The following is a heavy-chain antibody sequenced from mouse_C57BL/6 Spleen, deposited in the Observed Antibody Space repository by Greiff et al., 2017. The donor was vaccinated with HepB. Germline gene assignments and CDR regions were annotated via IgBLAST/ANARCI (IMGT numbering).Heavy chain of an antibody. J-gene: IGHJ2*01. D-gene: IGHD1-1*01. V-gene: IGHV1-7*01. CDR3: ARSLPGYYGFDY. Sequence: VQLQQSGAELAKPGASVKLSCKASGYTFTSYWMHWVKQRPGQGLEWIGYINPSSGYTKYNQKFKDKATLTADKSSSTANMQLSSLTYEDSAVYDCARSLPGYYGFDYWGQGTTLTVSS. CDR1: GYTFTSYW. CDR2: INPSSGYT.